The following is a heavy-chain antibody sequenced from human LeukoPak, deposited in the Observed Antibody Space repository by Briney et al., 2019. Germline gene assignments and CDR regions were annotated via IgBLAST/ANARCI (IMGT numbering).Heavy chain of an antibody. CDR3: ARDCEYYDILTNYYYYGMDV. V-gene: IGHV1-2*02. CDR1: GYTFTGYY. Sequence: ASVKVSCKASGYTFTGYYMHWVRQAPGQGLEWMGWINPNSGGTNYAQKFQGRVTMTRDTSISTAYMELSRLRSDDTAVYYCARDCEYYDILTNYYYYGMDVWGQGTTVTVSS. J-gene: IGHJ6*02. D-gene: IGHD3-9*01. CDR2: INPNSGGT.